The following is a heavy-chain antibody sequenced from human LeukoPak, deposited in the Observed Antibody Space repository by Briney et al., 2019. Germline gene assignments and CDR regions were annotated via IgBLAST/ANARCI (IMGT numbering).Heavy chain of an antibody. CDR2: INHSGST. CDR1: GGSFSGYY. V-gene: IGHV4-34*01. CDR3: ARDYGDYAVNWFDP. Sequence: PSETLSLTCAVYGGSFSGYYWSWISQPPGKGLEWIGEINHSGSTNYNPSLKSRVTISVDTSKNQFSLKLSSVTAADTAVYYCARDYGDYAVNWFDPWGQGTLVTVSS. J-gene: IGHJ5*02. D-gene: IGHD4-17*01.